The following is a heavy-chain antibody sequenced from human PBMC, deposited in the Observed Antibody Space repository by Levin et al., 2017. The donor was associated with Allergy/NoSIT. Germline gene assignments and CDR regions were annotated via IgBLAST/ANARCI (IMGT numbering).Heavy chain of an antibody. CDR1: GFTFRSSG. Sequence: LSLPCAASGFTFRSSGMHWVRQAPGKGLEWVAVIWYDGSNKYYADSVKGRFTISRDNSKNTLYLQMNSLRAEDTAVYYCAREGDQLTYYGMDVWGQGTTVTVSS. CDR2: IWYDGSNK. V-gene: IGHV3-33*01. CDR3: AREGDQLTYYGMDV. J-gene: IGHJ6*02. D-gene: IGHD3-16*01.